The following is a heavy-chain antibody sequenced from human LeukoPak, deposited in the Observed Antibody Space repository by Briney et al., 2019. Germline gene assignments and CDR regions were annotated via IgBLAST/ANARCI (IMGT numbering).Heavy chain of an antibody. J-gene: IGHJ6*03. CDR1: GFTFSTYG. CDR3: TTWLIAVSPGGYYCYYYMDV. V-gene: IGHV3-23*01. Sequence: GGSLRLSCGASGFTFSTYGMSWVRQAPGKGLEWVSAISGSGGSTYYADSVKGRFTISRDNSKNTLYLQMNSLRAEDTAVYYCTTWLIAVSPGGYYCYYYMDVWGKGTTVTISS. CDR2: ISGSGGST. D-gene: IGHD6-19*01.